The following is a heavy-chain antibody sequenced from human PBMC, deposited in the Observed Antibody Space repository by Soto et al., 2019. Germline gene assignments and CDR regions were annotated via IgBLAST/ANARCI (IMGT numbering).Heavy chain of an antibody. V-gene: IGHV3-7*05. D-gene: IGHD1-1*01. Sequence: EGQLAESGGGLVQPGGSLRLSCQVSGFTFSSYWMTWVRRAPGKGLEWVANINLDGSEKSYVDAVTGRFTIARDNAKNSLHLDLRDLRANDTAGYYCARGAMAGNEVPGDWGQGTLVTVSS. J-gene: IGHJ1*01. CDR2: INLDGSEK. CDR1: GFTFSSYW. CDR3: ARGAMAGNEVPGD.